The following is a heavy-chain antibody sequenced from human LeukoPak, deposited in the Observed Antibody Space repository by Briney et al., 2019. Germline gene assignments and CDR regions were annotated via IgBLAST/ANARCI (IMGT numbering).Heavy chain of an antibody. V-gene: IGHV4-59*01. Sequence: SETLSLTCTVSGGSISSYYWSWIRQPPGKGLEWIGYIYYSGSTNYKSSLKSRVTISVDTSKNQFSLKLSSVTAADTAVYYCARTTEGGYSYGYFHYYYMDVWGKGTTVTISS. J-gene: IGHJ6*03. CDR1: GGSISSYY. CDR3: ARTTEGGYSYGYFHYYYMDV. CDR2: IYYSGST. D-gene: IGHD5-18*01.